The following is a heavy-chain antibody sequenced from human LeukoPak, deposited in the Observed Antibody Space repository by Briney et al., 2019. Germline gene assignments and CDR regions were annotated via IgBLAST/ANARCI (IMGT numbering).Heavy chain of an antibody. D-gene: IGHD5-18*01. CDR2: MCYSGRT. CDR3: ARGALDTKTRFDY. V-gene: IGHV4-59*01. Sequence: PSETLSLTCTVSGGSISSYYWSWIRQPPGQGLEWIGYMCYSGRTNYNPSLKSRVTISVDTSKNQFSLRLSSVTAADTAVYYCARGALDTKTRFDYWGQGTLVTVSS. CDR1: GGSISSYY. J-gene: IGHJ4*02.